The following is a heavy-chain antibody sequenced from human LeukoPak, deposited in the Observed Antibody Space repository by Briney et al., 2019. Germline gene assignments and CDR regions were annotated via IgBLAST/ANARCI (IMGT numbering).Heavy chain of an antibody. CDR1: GGSFSGYY. CDR3: ARGKRGYSSSWYDY. V-gene: IGHV4-34*01. J-gene: IGHJ4*02. Sequence: SETLSLTCAVYGGSFSGYYWSWIRQPPGKGLEWIGEINHSGSTNYNPSLKSRVTISVDTSKNQFSLKLSSVTAADTAVYYCARGKRGYSSSWYDYWGQGTLVTVSS. CDR2: INHSGST. D-gene: IGHD6-13*01.